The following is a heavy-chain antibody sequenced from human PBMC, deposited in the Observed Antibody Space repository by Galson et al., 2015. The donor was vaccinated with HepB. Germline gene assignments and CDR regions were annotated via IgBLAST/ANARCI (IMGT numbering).Heavy chain of an antibody. V-gene: IGHV3-33*01. CDR1: GFTFSSYG. D-gene: IGHD3-16*02. CDR3: ARDSITPTYYDYVWGSYRHLDY. Sequence: SLRLSCAASGFTFSSYGMHWVRQAPGKGLEWVAVIWYDGSNKYYADSVKGRFTVSRDNSKNTLYLQMNSLRAEDTAVYYCARDSITPTYYDYVWGSYRHLDYWGQGTLVTVSS. J-gene: IGHJ4*02. CDR2: IWYDGSNK.